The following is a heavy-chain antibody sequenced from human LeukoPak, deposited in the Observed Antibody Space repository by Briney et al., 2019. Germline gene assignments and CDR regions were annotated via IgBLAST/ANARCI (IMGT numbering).Heavy chain of an antibody. CDR1: GYTFTSYD. CDR2: MNPNSGNT. Sequence: ASVKVSCKTSGYTFTSYDINWVRQATGQGLEWMGWMNPNSGNTGYAQKFQGRVTMTRDTSTSTVYMELSSLRSEDTAVYYCARDFPGRAVAGTWGQGTLVTVSS. D-gene: IGHD6-19*01. V-gene: IGHV1-8*02. J-gene: IGHJ5*02. CDR3: ARDFPGRAVAGT.